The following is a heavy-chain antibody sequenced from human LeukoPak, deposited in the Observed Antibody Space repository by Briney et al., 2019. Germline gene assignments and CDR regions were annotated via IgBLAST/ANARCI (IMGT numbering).Heavy chain of an antibody. CDR1: GGSFSGYS. V-gene: IGHV4-34*01. D-gene: IGHD5-24*01. CDR3: ARRRGWLPYDY. J-gene: IGHJ4*02. Sequence: NPSETLSLTCAVYGGSFSGYSWSWIRQPPGKGLEWIGEINHSGSTNYNPSLKSRVTISVDTSKNQFSLKLSSVTAADTAVYYCARRRGWLPYDYWGQGTLVTVSS. CDR2: INHSGST.